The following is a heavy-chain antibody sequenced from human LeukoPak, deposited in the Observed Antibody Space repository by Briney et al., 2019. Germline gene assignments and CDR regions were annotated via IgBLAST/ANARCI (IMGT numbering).Heavy chain of an antibody. CDR1: GYTFTSYD. D-gene: IGHD3-3*01. CDR2: MNPNSGNT. Sequence: ASVKVSCKASGYTFTSYDINWVRQATGQGLEWMGWMNPNSGNTGYAQKSQGRVTMTRNTSISTAYMELSSLRSEDTAVYYCARDQGRRFLEWSGVQNDAFDIWGQGTMVTVSS. CDR3: ARDQGRRFLEWSGVQNDAFDI. V-gene: IGHV1-8*01. J-gene: IGHJ3*02.